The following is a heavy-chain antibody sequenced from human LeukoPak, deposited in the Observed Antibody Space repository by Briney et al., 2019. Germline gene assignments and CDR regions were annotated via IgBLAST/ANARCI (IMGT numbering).Heavy chain of an antibody. J-gene: IGHJ4*02. CDR1: GYTFTSYY. D-gene: IGHD5-18*01. Sequence: ASVKVSCKASGYTFTSYYMHWVRQAPGQGLEWMGIINPSGGSTSYAQKFQGRVTMTRDMSTSTVYMELSSLRSEDTAVYYCARTTQSHTAMVQIGYWGQGTLVTVSS. CDR2: INPSGGST. V-gene: IGHV1-46*01. CDR3: ARTTQSHTAMVQIGY.